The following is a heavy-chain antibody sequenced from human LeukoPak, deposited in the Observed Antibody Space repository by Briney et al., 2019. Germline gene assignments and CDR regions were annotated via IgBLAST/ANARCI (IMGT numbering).Heavy chain of an antibody. J-gene: IGHJ4*02. Sequence: SETLSLTCAVYGGSFSGYYWSWIRQPPGKGLEWIGEINHSGSTNYNPSLKSRVTISVDTSKNQFSLKLSSVTAADTAMYYCARVKRRYQVLKPLHETPSHYFDYWGQGTLVTVSS. CDR3: ARVKRRYQVLKPLHETPSHYFDY. D-gene: IGHD2-2*01. CDR1: GGSFSGYY. V-gene: IGHV4-34*01. CDR2: INHSGST.